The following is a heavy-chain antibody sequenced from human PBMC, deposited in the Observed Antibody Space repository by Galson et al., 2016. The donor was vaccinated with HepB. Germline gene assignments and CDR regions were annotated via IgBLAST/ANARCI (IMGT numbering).Heavy chain of an antibody. CDR1: GFTFGIYW. D-gene: IGHD5-12*01. J-gene: IGHJ3*02. CDR3: ARDPGYSAFDI. V-gene: IGHV3-7*01. CDR2: INQDGSEK. Sequence: SLRLSCAASGFTFGIYWMSWVRQAPGKGLELAANINQDGSEKSYVDSAKGRFTISRDNAKNSLYLQMNSLRAEDTAVYFCARDPGYSAFDIWGQGTMVTVSS.